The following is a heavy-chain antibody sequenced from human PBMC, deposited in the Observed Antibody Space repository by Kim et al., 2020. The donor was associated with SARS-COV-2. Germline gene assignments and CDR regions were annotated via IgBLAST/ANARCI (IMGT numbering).Heavy chain of an antibody. CDR3: ARDPTKRYVWGTPGLFDI. D-gene: IGHD3-16*01. J-gene: IGHJ3*02. Sequence: KGRFTISRDNAKNSLYLQMNSLRAEDTAVYYCARDPTKRYVWGTPGLFDIWGQGTMVTVSS. V-gene: IGHV3-11*01.